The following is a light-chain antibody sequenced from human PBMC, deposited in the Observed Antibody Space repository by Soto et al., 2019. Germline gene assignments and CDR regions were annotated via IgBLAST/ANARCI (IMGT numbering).Light chain of an antibody. CDR3: SSSAASNHNV. J-gene: IGLJ1*01. CDR1: SSDVGGYNY. Sequence: QSVLTQPPSASGSPGQSVTISCTGTSSDVGGYNYVSWYQQHPGKAPKLMIYEVSKRPSGVPDRFSGSKSGNTASLTVSGLQAEDEVEYSCSSSAASNHNVFGTGTKLTVL. CDR2: EVS. V-gene: IGLV2-8*01.